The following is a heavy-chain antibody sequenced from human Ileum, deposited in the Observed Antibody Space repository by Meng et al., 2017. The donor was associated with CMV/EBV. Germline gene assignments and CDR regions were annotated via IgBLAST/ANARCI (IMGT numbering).Heavy chain of an antibody. CDR1: GFTFGDYA. Sequence: GGSLRLSCTASGFTFGDYAMSWVRQVPGKGLEWVGFIRSKAYGGTTEYAASVKGRFTIPRDDSKSIAYLQMNSLKTEDTAVYYCTRSTLEWLLSGLDYWGQGTLVTVSS. D-gene: IGHD3-3*01. J-gene: IGHJ4*02. CDR3: TRSTLEWLLSGLDY. CDR2: IRSKAYGGTT. V-gene: IGHV3-49*04.